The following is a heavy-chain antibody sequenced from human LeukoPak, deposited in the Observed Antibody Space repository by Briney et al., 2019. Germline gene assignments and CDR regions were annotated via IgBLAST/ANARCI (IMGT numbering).Heavy chain of an antibody. CDR2: ISYDGSNK. CDR3: AKERSHLIDYFDY. Sequence: GGSLRLSCAASGFTFSSYGMHWVRQAPGKGLEWVAVISYDGSNKYYADSVKGRFTISRDNSKNTLYLQMNSLRAEDTAVYYCAKERSHLIDYFDYWGQGALVTVSS. V-gene: IGHV3-30*18. D-gene: IGHD2-21*01. J-gene: IGHJ4*02. CDR1: GFTFSSYG.